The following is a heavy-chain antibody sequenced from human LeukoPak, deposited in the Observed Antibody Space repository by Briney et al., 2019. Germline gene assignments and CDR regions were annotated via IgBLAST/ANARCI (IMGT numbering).Heavy chain of an antibody. V-gene: IGHV3-66*01. J-gene: IGHJ6*03. CDR3: ARDRFCSGGSCYSGYYYYYMDV. Sequence: GGSLRLSCAASGFTVSSNYMSWVRQAPGKGLEWVSVIYSGGSTYYADSVKGRFTISRDNSKNTLYLQMNSLRAEDTAVYYCARDRFCSGGSCYSGYYYYYMDVWGKGTTVTISS. CDR1: GFTVSSNY. CDR2: IYSGGST. D-gene: IGHD2-15*01.